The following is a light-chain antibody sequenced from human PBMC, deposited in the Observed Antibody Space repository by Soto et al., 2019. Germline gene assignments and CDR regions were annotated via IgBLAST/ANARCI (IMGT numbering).Light chain of an antibody. CDR2: AAS. CDR3: LQDYSYPLT. V-gene: IGKV1-6*01. Sequence: IQMTQSPSSLSASVGDRVTITCRASQSIGKFLNWYQQKPGKAPTLLIYAASSLQSAVPSRFSGSGSGTDFTLTISSLQPEDFATYYCLQDYSYPLTFGGGTKVDIK. CDR1: QSIGKF. J-gene: IGKJ4*01.